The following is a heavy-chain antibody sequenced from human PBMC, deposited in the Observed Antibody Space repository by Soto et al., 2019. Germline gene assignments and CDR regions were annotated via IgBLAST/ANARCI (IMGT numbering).Heavy chain of an antibody. D-gene: IGHD3-22*01. CDR3: TSEGYYDSSGELVY. J-gene: IGHJ4*02. CDR2: IRSKANSYAT. V-gene: IGHV3-73*01. CDR1: GFTFSGSA. Sequence: GGSLRLSCAASGFTFSGSAMHWVRQASGKGLEWVGRIRSKANSYATAYAASVKGRFTISRDDSKNTAYLQMNSLKTEDTAVYYCTSEGYYDSSGELVYWGQGTLVTVSS.